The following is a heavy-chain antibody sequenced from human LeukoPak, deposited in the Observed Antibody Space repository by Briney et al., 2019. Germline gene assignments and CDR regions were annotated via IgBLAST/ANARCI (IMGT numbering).Heavy chain of an antibody. CDR2: IYYSGST. Sequence: SETLSPTCTVSGGSISSYYWSWIRQPPGKGLEWIVYIYYSGSTNYNPSLKSRVTISVDTSKNQFSLKLRSVTAADTAVYYCARVTGYVIEDNFDYWGQGTLVTVSS. J-gene: IGHJ4*02. CDR3: ARVTGYVIEDNFDY. V-gene: IGHV4-59*01. CDR1: GGSISSYY. D-gene: IGHD2-15*01.